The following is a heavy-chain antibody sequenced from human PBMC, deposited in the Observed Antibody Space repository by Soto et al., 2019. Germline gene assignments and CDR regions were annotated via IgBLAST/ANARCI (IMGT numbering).Heavy chain of an antibody. J-gene: IGHJ4*02. V-gene: IGHV4-34*01. Sequence: SETLSLTCAVYGGSFSGFYWSWMRQPPGKGLEWIGEINHSGSTNYNPSLKSRVTISIDTSKNQFSLKLSSVTAADTAVYYCARVNGLYFDWLLYEGGPFDYWGQGTLVTVSS. CDR2: INHSGST. CDR1: GGSFSGFY. D-gene: IGHD3-9*01. CDR3: ARVNGLYFDWLLYEGGPFDY.